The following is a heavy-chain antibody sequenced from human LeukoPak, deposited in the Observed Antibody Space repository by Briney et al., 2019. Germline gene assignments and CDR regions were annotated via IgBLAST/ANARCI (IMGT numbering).Heavy chain of an antibody. Sequence: SETLSLTCTVSGGSISSSSYYWGWIRQPPGKGLEWIVSIYYSGSTYYNPSLKSRVTISVDTSKNQFSLKLSSVTAADTAVYYCARRLNTAMVHIDYWGQGTLVTVSS. CDR1: GGSISSSSYY. CDR3: ARRLNTAMVHIDY. V-gene: IGHV4-39*01. CDR2: IYYSGST. J-gene: IGHJ4*02. D-gene: IGHD5-18*01.